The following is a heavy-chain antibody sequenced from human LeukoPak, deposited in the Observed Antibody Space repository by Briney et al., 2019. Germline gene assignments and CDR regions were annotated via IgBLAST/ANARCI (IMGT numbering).Heavy chain of an antibody. Sequence: SVKVSCKASGGTFSSYAISWVRQAPGQGLEWMGGIIPIFGTANYAQKFQGRVTITADKSTSTAYMELSSLRSEDTAVYYCARDRRWDYYFDYWGQGTLVTVSS. V-gene: IGHV1-69*06. CDR3: ARDRRWDYYFDY. J-gene: IGHJ4*02. CDR1: GGTFSSYA. CDR2: IIPIFGTA. D-gene: IGHD1-26*01.